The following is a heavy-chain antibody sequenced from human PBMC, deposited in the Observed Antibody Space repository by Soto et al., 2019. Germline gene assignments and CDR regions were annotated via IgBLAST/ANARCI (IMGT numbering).Heavy chain of an antibody. Sequence: QVQLVESGGGVVHPGRSLRLSCAASGLTFSSYGMHWVRQAPGKGLEWVAVISYDGSNKYYADSVKGRFTISRDNSKNTLYLQMNSLRAEDTAVYYCAIPTLPPGLLGGSNWGQGTLVTVSS. D-gene: IGHD7-27*01. CDR2: ISYDGSNK. CDR1: GLTFSSYG. CDR3: AIPTLPPGLLGGSN. J-gene: IGHJ4*02. V-gene: IGHV3-30*03.